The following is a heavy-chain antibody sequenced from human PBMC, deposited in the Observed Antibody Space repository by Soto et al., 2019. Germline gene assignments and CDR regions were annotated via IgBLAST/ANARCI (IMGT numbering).Heavy chain of an antibody. CDR3: ARENYFDY. J-gene: IGHJ4*02. V-gene: IGHV3-7*01. CDR1: VFTFHNYW. Sequence: GGSLRVSCSASVFTFHNYWMCWVRQTPDKGLEWVANIKPDGSDKYYVDSVKGRFTISRDNAKNSLYLQMNSLRAEDTAVYYCARENYFDYWGPGTLVTVSS. CDR2: IKPDGSDK.